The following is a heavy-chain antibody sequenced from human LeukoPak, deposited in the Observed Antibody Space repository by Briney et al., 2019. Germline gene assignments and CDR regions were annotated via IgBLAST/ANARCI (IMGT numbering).Heavy chain of an antibody. CDR2: INHSGST. D-gene: IGHD2-2*03. V-gene: IGHV4-34*01. Sequence: SETLSLTCAVYGGSFSGYYWSWIRQPPGKGLEWIGEINHSGSTNYNPSLKSRVTISVDTSKNQFSLKLSSVTAADTAVYYCARSAFGYCSSTSCPRGWFDPWGQGTLVTVSS. CDR1: GGSFSGYY. CDR3: ARSAFGYCSSTSCPRGWFDP. J-gene: IGHJ5*02.